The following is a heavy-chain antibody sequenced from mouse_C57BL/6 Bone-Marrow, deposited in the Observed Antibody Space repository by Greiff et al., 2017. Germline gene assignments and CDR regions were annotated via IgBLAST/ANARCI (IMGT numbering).Heavy chain of an antibody. J-gene: IGHJ1*03. V-gene: IGHV5-9*01. D-gene: IGHD1-1*01. CDR2: ISGGGGNT. CDR1: GFTFSSYT. Sequence: EVHLVESVGGLVKPGGSLTLSCAASGFTFSSYTMSWVRQTPEKRLQWFAAISGGGGNTSYPASVKGRFTISRDTDKNILYQQMSSLRSEDTALYYCSRQVTTVLATKYFDVWGTGATGTVSS. CDR3: SRQVTTVLATKYFDV.